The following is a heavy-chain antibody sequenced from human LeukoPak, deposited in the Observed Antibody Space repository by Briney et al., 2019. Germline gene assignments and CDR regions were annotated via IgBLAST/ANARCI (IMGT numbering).Heavy chain of an antibody. D-gene: IGHD4-23*01. CDR2: IYYSGST. Sequence: SETLSLTCTVSGGSISSSSYYWGWIRQPPGKGLEWIVSIYYSGSTYYNPSLKSRVTISVDTSKNQFSLKLSSVTAADTAVYYCARDGDYGGNVVDYWGQGTLVTVSS. J-gene: IGHJ4*02. CDR1: GGSISSSSYY. V-gene: IGHV4-39*07. CDR3: ARDGDYGGNVVDY.